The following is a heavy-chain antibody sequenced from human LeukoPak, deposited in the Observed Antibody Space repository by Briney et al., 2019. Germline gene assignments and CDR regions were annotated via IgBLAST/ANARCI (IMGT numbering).Heavy chain of an antibody. CDR2: INAGNGNT. J-gene: IGHJ3*02. CDR1: GYTFTSYA. Sequence: ASVEVSCKASGYTFTSYAMHSVRQAPGQRLEWMGWINAGNGNTKYSQKFQGRVTITRDTSASTAYMELNSLRSEDTAVYYCARDGDYVAFDIWGQGTMVTVSS. V-gene: IGHV1-3*01. CDR3: ARDGDYVAFDI. D-gene: IGHD4-17*01.